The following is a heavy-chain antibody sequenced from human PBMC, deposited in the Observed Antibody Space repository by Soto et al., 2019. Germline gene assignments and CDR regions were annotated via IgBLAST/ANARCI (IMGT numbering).Heavy chain of an antibody. CDR2: IYYSGST. Sequence: SETLSRTCTVSGGSISSYYWSWIRQPPGKGLEWIGYIYYSGSTNYNPSLKSRVAISVDTSKNQFSLKLSSVTAADRAVYYCARATVTTFLTLDYWGQGTLVTVSS. CDR1: GGSISSYY. J-gene: IGHJ4*02. V-gene: IGHV4-59*01. CDR3: ARATVTTFLTLDY. D-gene: IGHD4-17*01.